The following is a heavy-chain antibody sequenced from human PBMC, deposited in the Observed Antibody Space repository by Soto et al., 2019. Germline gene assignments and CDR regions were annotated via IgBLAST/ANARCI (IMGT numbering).Heavy chain of an antibody. V-gene: IGHV3-23*01. J-gene: IGHJ4*02. CDR2: ISGSGGST. CDR3: AMKSSGWYYFDY. Sequence: PGGSLRLSCAASGFTFSSDAMSWVRQAPGKGLEWVSAISGSGGSTYYADSVKGRFTISRDNSKNTLYLQMNSLRAEDTAVYYCAMKSSGWYYFDYWGQGTLVTVSS. D-gene: IGHD6-19*01. CDR1: GFTFSSDA.